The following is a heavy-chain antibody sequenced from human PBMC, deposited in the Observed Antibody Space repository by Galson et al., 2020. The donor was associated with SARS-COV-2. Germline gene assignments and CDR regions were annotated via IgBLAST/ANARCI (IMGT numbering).Heavy chain of an antibody. D-gene: IGHD2-2*01. J-gene: IGHJ5*02. CDR2: ISYSGST. V-gene: IGHV4-31*03. CDR3: ARDRYGTSTIKRNMYNWFDP. Sequence: SETLSLTCTVSGDSISSGGYYWSWIRQHPGKGLEWIGYISYSGSTYYNPSLKSRVTISGDTSKNQFSLQLSSVTTADTAVYYCARDRYGTSTIKRNMYNWFDPWGQGTLVNVSS. CDR1: GDSISSGGYY.